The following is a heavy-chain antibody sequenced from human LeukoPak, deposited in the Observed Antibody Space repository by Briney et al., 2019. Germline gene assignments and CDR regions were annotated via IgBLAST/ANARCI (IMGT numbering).Heavy chain of an antibody. J-gene: IGHJ4*02. CDR2: IYYSGST. CDR1: GGSISSGDYY. Sequence: PSETLSLTCTVSGGSISSGDYYWSWIRQPPGKGLEWIGYIYYSGSTYYNPSLKSRVTISVDTSKNQFSLKLSSVTAADTAVYYCARVSKLLWFGELLTPFDYWGQGTLVTVSS. D-gene: IGHD3-10*01. CDR3: ARVSKLLWFGELLTPFDY. V-gene: IGHV4-30-4*01.